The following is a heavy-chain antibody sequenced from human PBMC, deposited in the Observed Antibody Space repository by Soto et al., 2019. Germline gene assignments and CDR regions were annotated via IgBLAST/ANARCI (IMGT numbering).Heavy chain of an antibody. CDR3: ATSQLGEYFDN. CDR2: IYHSGSI. Sequence: SETLSLTCDVSGDSISSSLWWSWVRQTPGKGLEWIGEIYHSGSINYNPSLKSRVTISADRSKNQFSLTLTAVTAADTAVYYCATSQLGEYFDNWGQGTLVTVS. J-gene: IGHJ4*02. V-gene: IGHV4-4*02. D-gene: IGHD1-1*01. CDR1: GDSISSSLW.